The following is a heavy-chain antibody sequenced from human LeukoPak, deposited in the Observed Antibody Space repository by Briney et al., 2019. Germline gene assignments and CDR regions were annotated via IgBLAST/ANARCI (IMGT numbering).Heavy chain of an antibody. Sequence: GGSLRLSRAASGFTFSDYSMAWVRPAPGEGLERVLVISGRSGAIFYADSVKGRFTLPRDNSKNMLHLQVSSLRAEDTAVYYCAREGDRGVVVADYFDFWGQGTVVTVSS. J-gene: IGHJ4*02. D-gene: IGHD5-12*01. CDR2: ISGRSGAI. V-gene: IGHV3-23*01. CDR3: AREGDRGVVVADYFDF. CDR1: GFTFSDYS.